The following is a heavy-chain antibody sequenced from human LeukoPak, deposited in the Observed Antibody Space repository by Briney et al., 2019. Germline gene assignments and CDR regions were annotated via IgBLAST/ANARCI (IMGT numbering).Heavy chain of an antibody. V-gene: IGHV4-34*01. J-gene: IGHJ6*02. CDR1: GGSFSGYY. CDR3: AILPSLYGMDV. CDR2: INHSGST. Sequence: ETLSLTCAVYGGSFSGYYWSWIRQPPGKGLEWIGEINHSGSTNYNPSLKSRVTISVDTSKNQFSLKLSSVTAADTAVYYCAILPSLYGMDVWGQGTTVTVSS.